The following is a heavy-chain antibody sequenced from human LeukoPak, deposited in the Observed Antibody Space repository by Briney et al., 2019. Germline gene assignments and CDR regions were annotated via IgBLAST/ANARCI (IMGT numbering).Heavy chain of an antibody. CDR1: VGSISGYY. Sequence: SETLSLTCTVSVGSISGYYWSWIRPPPGRGRGRVGYIYYRGSAHYKPRLKSRVTISLDTCQNRFSLKLSSVTPADKAVYYCARHGGIVVAGLEDYWGQGAQVTVSP. CDR2: IYYRGSA. V-gene: IGHV4-59*08. J-gene: IGHJ4*02. CDR3: ARHGGIVVAGLEDY. D-gene: IGHD6-19*01.